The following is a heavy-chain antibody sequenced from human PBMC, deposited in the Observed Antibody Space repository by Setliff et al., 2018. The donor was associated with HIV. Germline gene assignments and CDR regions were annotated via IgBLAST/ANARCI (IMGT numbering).Heavy chain of an antibody. CDR3: ARGALLAVFDFDH. Sequence: ASVKVSCKASGYTFTGYYMHWVRQAPGHGLAWMGWINVGKGDTKYSQELQGRITLTTDTSANTAYMELSSLRSDDTAVYFCARGALLAVFDFDHWGHGTLVTVS. J-gene: IGHJ4*01. D-gene: IGHD2-15*01. CDR1: GYTFTGYY. CDR2: INVGKGDT. V-gene: IGHV1-3*01.